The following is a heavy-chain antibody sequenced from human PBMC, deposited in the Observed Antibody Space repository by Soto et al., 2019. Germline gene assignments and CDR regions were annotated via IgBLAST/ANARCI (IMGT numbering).Heavy chain of an antibody. CDR1: GFTFSSYW. CDR3: ARGARGYYYMDA. J-gene: IGHJ6*03. D-gene: IGHD3-3*01. CDR2: LYTDGSRT. V-gene: IGHV3-74*01. Sequence: EVQLVESGGGLVQPGGSLRLSCAASGFTFSSYWMHWVRQVPGKGLVWVSRLYTDGSRTSYADSVKGRFTISRDNATNTLYLQMNSLSAEDTAVYYCARGARGYYYMDAWGKGTTVTVSS.